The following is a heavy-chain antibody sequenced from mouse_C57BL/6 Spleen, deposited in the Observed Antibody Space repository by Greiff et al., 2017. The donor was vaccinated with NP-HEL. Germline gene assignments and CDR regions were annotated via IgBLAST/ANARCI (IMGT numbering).Heavy chain of an antibody. D-gene: IGHD1-1*01. V-gene: IGHV1-55*01. Sequence: QVQLQQPGAELVKPGASVKMSCKASGYTFTSYWITWVKQRPGQGLEWIGDIYPGSGSTNYNEKFKSKATLTVDTSSSTAYMQRSSLTSEDSAVYYCARDEDYYGSSYGFAYWGQGTLVTVSA. CDR2: IYPGSGST. J-gene: IGHJ3*01. CDR1: GYTFTSYW. CDR3: ARDEDYYGSSYGFAY.